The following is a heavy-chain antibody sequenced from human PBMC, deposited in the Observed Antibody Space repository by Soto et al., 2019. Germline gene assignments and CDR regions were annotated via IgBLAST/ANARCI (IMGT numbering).Heavy chain of an antibody. CDR2: INAGNGNT. J-gene: IGHJ5*02. V-gene: IGHV1-3*01. Sequence: GASVKVSCKASGYTFTSYAMHWVRQAPGQRLEWMGWINAGNGNTKYSQKFQGRVTITRDTSASTAYMELSSLRSEDTAVYYCARDDSSGPGRFDPWGQGTLVTVSS. D-gene: IGHD3-22*01. CDR3: ARDDSSGPGRFDP. CDR1: GYTFTSYA.